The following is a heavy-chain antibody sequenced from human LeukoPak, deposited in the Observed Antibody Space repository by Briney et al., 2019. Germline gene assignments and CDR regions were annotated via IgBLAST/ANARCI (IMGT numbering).Heavy chain of an antibody. Sequence: SETLSLTCTVSGGSISSYYWSWIRQPPGKGLEWIGYIYYSGSTNYNPSLKSRVTISVDTSKNQFSLKLSSVTAADTAVYYCARVYVYPDNWFDPWGQGTLVTVSS. D-gene: IGHD1-14*01. V-gene: IGHV4-59*12. CDR3: ARVYVYPDNWFDP. CDR1: GGSISSYY. CDR2: IYYSGST. J-gene: IGHJ5*02.